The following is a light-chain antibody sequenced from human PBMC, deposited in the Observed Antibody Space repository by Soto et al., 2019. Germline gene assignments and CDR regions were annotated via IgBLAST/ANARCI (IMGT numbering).Light chain of an antibody. Sequence: IQLTQSPSSLSASVGDRVTITCRASQDSTKYLAWYQQKPGKAPNLLIYDASTLHSGVPSRFSGSGSGTEFTLTLSSLQPEDFATYYCQQLNSYPQTFGQGTKVDIK. CDR1: QDSTKY. J-gene: IGKJ1*01. CDR3: QQLNSYPQT. CDR2: DAS. V-gene: IGKV1-9*01.